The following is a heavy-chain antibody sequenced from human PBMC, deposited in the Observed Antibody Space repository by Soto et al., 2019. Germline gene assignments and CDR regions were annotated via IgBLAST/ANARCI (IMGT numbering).Heavy chain of an antibody. Sequence: QVQLQESGPGLVKPSQTLSLTCTVSGGSISSGDYYWNWIRQPPGKGLEWIGSIYYSGSTYYSPSLNTRVTISVGPSKNQFSLKLSSVTAADTAVYYCVRGDPGACSTTCCRDAFDLWGRGTMVAVSS. D-gene: IGHD2-2*01. CDR1: GGSISSGDYY. CDR3: VRGDPGACSTTCCRDAFDL. CDR2: IYYSGST. V-gene: IGHV4-30-4*01. J-gene: IGHJ3*01.